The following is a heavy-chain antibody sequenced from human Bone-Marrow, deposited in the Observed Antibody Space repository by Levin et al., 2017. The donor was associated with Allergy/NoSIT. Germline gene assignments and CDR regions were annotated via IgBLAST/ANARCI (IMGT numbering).Heavy chain of an antibody. CDR1: GGSIRTNIYY. D-gene: IGHD6-13*01. V-gene: IGHV4-39*02. J-gene: IGHJ5*02. Sequence: SQTLSLTCTVSGGSIRTNIYYWGWIRQPPGKGLEWIGSIYFSGDTYYNPSLKSRVTMSVDTSKNQFSLNVISVTAADTAVYYCVREGTRSSSWYTSWGQGTPVTVSS. CDR3: VREGTRSSSWYTS. CDR2: IYFSGDT.